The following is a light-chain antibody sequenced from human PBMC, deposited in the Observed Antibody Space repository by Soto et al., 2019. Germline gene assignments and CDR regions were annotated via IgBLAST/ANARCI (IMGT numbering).Light chain of an antibody. CDR1: ISDIGSYNY. J-gene: IGLJ2*01. CDR2: DVS. CDR3: SSFTTSSTL. V-gene: IGLV2-14*01. Sequence: QSVLTQPASVSGSPGQSITISCTGTISDIGSYNYVSWYQQYPGKVPKLMVYDVSNRPSGVSNRFSGSKSGNTASLTISGLQAEDEADYYCSSFTTSSTLFGGGTKLTVL.